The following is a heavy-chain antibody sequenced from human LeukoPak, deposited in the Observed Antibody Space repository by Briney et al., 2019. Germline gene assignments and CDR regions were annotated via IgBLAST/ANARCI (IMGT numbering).Heavy chain of an antibody. D-gene: IGHD2-21*02. V-gene: IGHV3-23*01. J-gene: IGHJ4*02. Sequence: GGSLRLSCAASGFTFSSYAMSWVRQAPGKGLEWVSAISGSGGSTYYADSVKGRFTISRDNSKNTLYLQMNSLRAEDTAVYYCAKALAYCGGDCYSFGGFFDYCGQGTLVTVSS. CDR3: AKALAYCGGDCYSFGGFFDY. CDR2: ISGSGGST. CDR1: GFTFSSYA.